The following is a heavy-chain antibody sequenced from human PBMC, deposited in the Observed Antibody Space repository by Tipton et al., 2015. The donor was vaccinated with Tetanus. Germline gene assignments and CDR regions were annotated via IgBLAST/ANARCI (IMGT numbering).Heavy chain of an antibody. V-gene: IGHV3-7*03. Sequence: GSLRLSCADTGFRFSSDWMGWVCQAAGKGLEWVAHINRDGSEKACADAVQGRFSISRDSAKNSLSLQMNSLRAEDTAVYYCARYLFAYGMDVWGQGTTVTVSS. CDR2: INRDGSEK. CDR1: GFRFSSDW. CDR3: ARYLFAYGMDV. J-gene: IGHJ6*02.